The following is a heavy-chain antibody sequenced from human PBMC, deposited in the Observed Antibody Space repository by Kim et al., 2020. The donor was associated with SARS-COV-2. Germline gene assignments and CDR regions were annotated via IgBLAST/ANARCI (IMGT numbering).Heavy chain of an antibody. Sequence: TSLKSRVTISVDTSKNQFSLKLSSVNAADTAVYYCARSGYSGYIYGMDVWGQGTTVTVSS. D-gene: IGHD5-12*01. CDR3: ARSGYSGYIYGMDV. J-gene: IGHJ6*02. V-gene: IGHV4-59*01.